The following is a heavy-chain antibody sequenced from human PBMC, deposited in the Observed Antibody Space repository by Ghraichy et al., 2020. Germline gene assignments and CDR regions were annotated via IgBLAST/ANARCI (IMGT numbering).Heavy chain of an antibody. J-gene: IGHJ5*02. CDR2: VSSDGGNT. CDR1: GFTFSSYA. CDR3: AKLLLFSLTGGSSTCDA. D-gene: IGHD3-10*01. Sequence: GESLNISCAVSGFTFSSYAMSWVRQAPGKGVEWVSAVSSDGGNTFYADAVKGRFTISRDNSKNTLYLQMNSLEVEDTAVYYCAKLLLFSLTGGSSTCDAGGQGTLVTVSS. V-gene: IGHV3-23*01.